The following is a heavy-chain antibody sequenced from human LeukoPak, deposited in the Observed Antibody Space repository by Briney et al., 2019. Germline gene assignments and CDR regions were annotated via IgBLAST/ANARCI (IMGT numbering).Heavy chain of an antibody. V-gene: IGHV4-4*07. CDR3: ARVLFTEEDAFDI. J-gene: IGHJ3*02. CDR1: GGSISSYY. CDR2: IYTSGST. Sequence: SETLSLTCTVSGGSISSYYWSWIRQPAGEGLGWIGRIYTSGSTNSNPSRKSRVTMSVDTAKNQFSLNPTSVTAADTAVYYCARVLFTEEDAFDIWGQGTMVTVSS.